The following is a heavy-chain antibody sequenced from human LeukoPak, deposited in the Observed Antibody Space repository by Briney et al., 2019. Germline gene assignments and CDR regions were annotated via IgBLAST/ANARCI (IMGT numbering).Heavy chain of an antibody. CDR1: GFTLSSYS. Sequence: GGSLRLSCAISGFTLSSYSMNWVRQAPGKGLGWVSYISSGSTTIYYADSVKGRFTISRDNAKNSLYLQMNSLRAEDTAVYYCARDVEQWLVRVYYFDYWGQGTLVTVSS. CDR3: ARDVEQWLVRVYYFDY. J-gene: IGHJ4*02. CDR2: ISSGSTTI. V-gene: IGHV3-48*01. D-gene: IGHD6-19*01.